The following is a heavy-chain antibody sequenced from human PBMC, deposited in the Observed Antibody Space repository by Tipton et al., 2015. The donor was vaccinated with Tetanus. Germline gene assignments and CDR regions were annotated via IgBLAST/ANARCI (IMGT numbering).Heavy chain of an antibody. D-gene: IGHD3-3*01. CDR2: ISWNSGSI. J-gene: IGHJ6*02. Sequence: SLRLSCAASGFTFDDYAMHWVRQAPGKGLEWVSGISWNSGSIGYADSVKGRFTISRDNAKNSLYLQMNSLRAEDTAVYYCARDRSITIFGVVPINYYYGMDVWGQGTTVTVSS. V-gene: IGHV3-9*01. CDR3: ARDRSITIFGVVPINYYYGMDV. CDR1: GFTFDDYA.